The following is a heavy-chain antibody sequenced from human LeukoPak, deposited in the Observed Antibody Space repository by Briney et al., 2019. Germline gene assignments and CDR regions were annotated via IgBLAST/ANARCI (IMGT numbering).Heavy chain of an antibody. D-gene: IGHD7-27*01. J-gene: IGHJ5*02. CDR1: GGSFSGYY. Sequence: SETLSLTCAVYGGSFSGYYWSWIRQPPGKGLEWIGEINHSGSTNYNPSLKSRVNISVDTSKNQFSLKLSSVTAADTAVYYCARGYLGSGWFDPWGQGTLVTVSS. CDR3: ARGYLGSGWFDP. CDR2: INHSGST. V-gene: IGHV4-34*01.